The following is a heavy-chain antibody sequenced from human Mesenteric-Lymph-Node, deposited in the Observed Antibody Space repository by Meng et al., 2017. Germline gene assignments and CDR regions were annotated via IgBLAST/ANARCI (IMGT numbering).Heavy chain of an antibody. CDR3: ARETGGTASYDY. CDR1: GGSVSSGSYY. Sequence: QVQVQESVPGLVGPSETLSLTCTVSGGSVSSGSYYWSWIRQPPGKGLELIGYIYYSGHTNYNPALKSRVTISADTSKNQFSLKLTSVTAADTAVYYCARETGGTASYDYWGQGTLVTVSS. CDR2: IYYSGHT. D-gene: IGHD1-1*01. V-gene: IGHV4-61*01. J-gene: IGHJ4*02.